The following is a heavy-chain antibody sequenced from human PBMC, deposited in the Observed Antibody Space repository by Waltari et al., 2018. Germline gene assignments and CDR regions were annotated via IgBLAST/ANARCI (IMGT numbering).Heavy chain of an antibody. V-gene: IGHV3-9*01. CDR2: ISWNSGSI. CDR1: GFTFDDYA. Sequence: EVQLVESGGGLVQPGRSLRLSCAASGFTFDDYAMHWVRPAPGKGLEWVSGISWNSGSIGYADSVKGRFTISRDNAKNSLYLQMNSLRAEDTALYYCAKDIGPLEVPVGYFDYWGQGTLVTVSS. CDR3: AKDIGPLEVPVGYFDY. J-gene: IGHJ4*02. D-gene: IGHD1-1*01.